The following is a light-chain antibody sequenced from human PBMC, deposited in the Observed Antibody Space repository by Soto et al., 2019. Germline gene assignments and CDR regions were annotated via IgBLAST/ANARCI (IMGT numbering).Light chain of an antibody. CDR3: QHYGDSSWT. Sequence: EIVLTQSPVALSLSPGERATLSCRASQSVSSTLLTWYQQKPGQAPRLLIYGVSSRATGIPDRFSGSGSGIDFTLTISRLEPEDFAVYFCQHYGDSSWTFGQGTRVEI. CDR1: QSVSSTL. CDR2: GVS. J-gene: IGKJ1*01. V-gene: IGKV3-20*01.